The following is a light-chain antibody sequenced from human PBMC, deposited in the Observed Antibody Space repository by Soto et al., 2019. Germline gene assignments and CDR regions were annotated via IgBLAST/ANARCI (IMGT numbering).Light chain of an antibody. CDR3: QVWDISSGHVV. J-gene: IGLJ3*02. Sequence: SYELTQPPSVSVAPGKTASVACGGSNIGSKSVHWYQKKSGQAPVLVMYYDSDRPSGIPERFSGSNSENTATLTISRVEAGDEADYYCQVWDISSGHVVFGGGTKLIVL. CDR1: NIGSKS. V-gene: IGLV3-21*01. CDR2: YDS.